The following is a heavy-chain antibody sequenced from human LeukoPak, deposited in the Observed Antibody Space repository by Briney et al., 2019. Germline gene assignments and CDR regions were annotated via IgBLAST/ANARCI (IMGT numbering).Heavy chain of an antibody. CDR2: IFPSDSDT. CDR3: ARQTTFDV. Sequence: GESLKISCKGSGYSFTSYWINWVRQMPRKGLEWMGIIFPSDSDTRYSPSFQGQVTMSVDKSSNTAYLQWSTVKASDTAMYYCARQTTFDVWGQGTMVTVSS. D-gene: IGHD4-11*01. CDR1: GYSFTSYW. V-gene: IGHV5-51*01. J-gene: IGHJ3*01.